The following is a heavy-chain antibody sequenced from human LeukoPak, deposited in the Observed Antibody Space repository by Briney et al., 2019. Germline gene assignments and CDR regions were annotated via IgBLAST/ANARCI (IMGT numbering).Heavy chain of an antibody. Sequence: SETLSLTCAVYGGSFSGYYWSWIRQPPGKGLEWIGEINHSGSTNYNPSLKSRVTISVDTSKNQFSLKLSSVTAADTAMYYCAIRYSGSYNDYWGQGTQVTVSS. CDR2: INHSGST. V-gene: IGHV4-34*01. J-gene: IGHJ4*02. CDR3: AIRYSGSYNDY. D-gene: IGHD1-26*01. CDR1: GGSFSGYY.